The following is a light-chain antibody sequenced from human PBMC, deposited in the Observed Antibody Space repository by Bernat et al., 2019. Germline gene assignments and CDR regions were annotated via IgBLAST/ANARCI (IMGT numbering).Light chain of an antibody. Sequence: QSALTQPASVSGSPGQSITISCTGTNSDVGGFDFVSWYQQHPGKVPKLIIYDVSNRPSGVSNRFSGSKSGNTASLTISGLQAADVADYYCASYTSTTTRWLFGGGTKLTVL. J-gene: IGLJ3*02. CDR2: DVS. V-gene: IGLV2-14*01. CDR3: ASYTSTTTRWL. CDR1: NSDVGGFDF.